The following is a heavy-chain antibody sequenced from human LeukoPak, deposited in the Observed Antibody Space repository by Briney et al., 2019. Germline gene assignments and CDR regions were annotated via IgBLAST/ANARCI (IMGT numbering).Heavy chain of an antibody. J-gene: IGHJ4*02. CDR3: ARAQRGGNSMAGFDY. V-gene: IGHV3-7*01. CDR2: IKQDGSEK. D-gene: IGHD4-23*01. CDR1: GFTFSSYW. Sequence: GGSLRLSCAASGFTFSSYWMSWVRQAPGKGLEWVANIKQDGSEKYYVDSVKGRFTISRDNAKNSLYLQMNSLRAEDTAVYYCARAQRGGNSMAGFDYWGQGTLVTVSS.